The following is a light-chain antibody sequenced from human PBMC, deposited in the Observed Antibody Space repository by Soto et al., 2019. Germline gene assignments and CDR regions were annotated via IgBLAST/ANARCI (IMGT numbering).Light chain of an antibody. Sequence: QAVVTQEPSLTVSPGGTVTLTCASSTGAVTSGNYPSWFQQKPGQTPRTLIYTTNSRHSWTPARFSGSLLGDKAALTLSGVQPEDDADYYCLLDYGGAQLVFGGGTKVTVL. CDR2: TTN. J-gene: IGLJ3*02. CDR1: TGAVTSGNY. CDR3: LLDYGGAQLV. V-gene: IGLV7-43*01.